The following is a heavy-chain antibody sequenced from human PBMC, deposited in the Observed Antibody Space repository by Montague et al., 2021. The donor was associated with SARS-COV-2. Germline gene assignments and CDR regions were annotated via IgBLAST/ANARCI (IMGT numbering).Heavy chain of an antibody. D-gene: IGHD3-3*01. J-gene: IGHJ6*02. Sequence: SLRLSCAASGFTFRSHWVHWVRQVPEKGLVWVSRIDNDGSSTNYVDSAKGRFTISRDNAKNTLDLQMHSLRVEDTAVYFCARGVGITIFGDLSLEGDYYYSMDVWGQGTAVTVSS. V-gene: IGHV3-74*01. CDR3: ARGVGITIFGDLSLEGDYYYSMDV. CDR2: IDNDGSST. CDR1: GFTFRSHW.